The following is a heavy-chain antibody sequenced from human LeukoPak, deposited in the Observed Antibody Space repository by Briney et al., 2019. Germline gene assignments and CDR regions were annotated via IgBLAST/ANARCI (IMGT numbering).Heavy chain of an antibody. CDR1: GGSISSYY. D-gene: IGHD5-18*01. CDR2: IYYSGST. J-gene: IGHJ4*02. Sequence: PSETLSLTCTVSGGSISSYYWSWIRQPPGKGLEWIGYIYYSGSTNYNPSLKSRVTISVDTSKNQFSLKLSSVTAADTAVYYCARGGRSGYSYWGQGTLVTVSS. V-gene: IGHV4-59*12. CDR3: ARGGRSGYSY.